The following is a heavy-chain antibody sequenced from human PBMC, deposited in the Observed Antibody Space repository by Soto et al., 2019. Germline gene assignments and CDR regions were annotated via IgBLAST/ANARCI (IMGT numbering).Heavy chain of an antibody. CDR3: ARGAADTAMVDS. CDR2: IFYSGST. Sequence: LSLTCTVSGGSIRSYYWTWIRQPPGRGLEWLGYIFYSGSTFYNPSLKSRVTISIHTSKSQFSLQLTSVTAADTAVYYCARGAADTAMVDSWGQGTLVTVSS. J-gene: IGHJ4*02. V-gene: IGHV4-59*01. CDR1: GGSIRSYY. D-gene: IGHD5-18*01.